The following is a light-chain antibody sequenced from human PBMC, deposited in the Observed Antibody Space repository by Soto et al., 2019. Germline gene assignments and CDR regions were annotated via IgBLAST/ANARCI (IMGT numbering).Light chain of an antibody. V-gene: IGLV2-14*01. CDR2: EVS. J-gene: IGLJ1*01. CDR3: SSFTNTITRYA. CDR1: SSDVGGYNY. Sequence: QSALTQPASVSGSPGQSITISCTGTSSDVGGYNYVSWFQHHPGKAPKPIIYEVSYRPSGVSARFSGSKSGDTASLTISGLQAEDEADYYCSSFTNTITRYAFGTGTKVTVL.